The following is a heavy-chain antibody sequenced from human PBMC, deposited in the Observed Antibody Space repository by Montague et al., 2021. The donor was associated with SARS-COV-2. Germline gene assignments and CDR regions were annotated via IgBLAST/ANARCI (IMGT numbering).Heavy chain of an antibody. J-gene: IGHJ6*02. CDR1: GFTFSSYG. Sequence: SLSLSLAASGFTFSSYGIHWVRQAPGKGLEWVAVVSYDGSNKHYADSVKGRFTISRDNSKNTLYLQMNSLRAEDTAVYYCAKDQGDCSSSRCFRGWTYYYYGMDVWGQGTTVTVSS. CDR2: VSYDGSNK. V-gene: IGHV3-30*18. D-gene: IGHD2-2*01. CDR3: AKDQGDCSSSRCFRGWTYYYYGMDV.